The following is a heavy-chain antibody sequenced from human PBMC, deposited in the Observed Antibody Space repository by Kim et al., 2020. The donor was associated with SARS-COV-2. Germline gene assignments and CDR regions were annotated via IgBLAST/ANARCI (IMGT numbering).Heavy chain of an antibody. Sequence: GGSLRLSCTASGFTFGDYAMSWFRQAPGKGLEWVGFIRSKAYGGTTEYAASVKGRFTISRDDSKSIAYLQMNSLKTEDTAVYYCTRDLKWELYAFDIWGQGTMVTVSS. V-gene: IGHV3-49*03. CDR3: TRDLKWELYAFDI. D-gene: IGHD1-26*01. J-gene: IGHJ3*02. CDR1: GFTFGDYA. CDR2: IRSKAYGGTT.